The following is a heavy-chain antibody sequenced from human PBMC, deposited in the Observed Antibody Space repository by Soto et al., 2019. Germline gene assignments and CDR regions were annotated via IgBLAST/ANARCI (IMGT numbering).Heavy chain of an antibody. CDR1: GFTFSSYA. CDR3: AKGPGGYRIFNY. D-gene: IGHD5-12*01. Sequence: EVQLLESGGGLVQPGGSLRLSCAASGFTFSSYAMSWVRQAPGKGLEWVSAISGSGGSTYYADSVKSRFTIPRDNSKNTLYVQMNSQRAEDTAVYSCAKGPGGYRIFNYWGQGTLVTVSS. J-gene: IGHJ4*02. CDR2: ISGSGGST. V-gene: IGHV3-23*01.